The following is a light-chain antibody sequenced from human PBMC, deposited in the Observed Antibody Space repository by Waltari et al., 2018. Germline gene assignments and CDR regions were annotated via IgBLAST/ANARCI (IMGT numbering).Light chain of an antibody. CDR3: LQHNSYPYT. J-gene: IGKJ2*01. V-gene: IGKV1-17*01. CDR2: DAS. Sequence: DIQMTQSPSSLSASVGDRVTITCRASQGSGNSLGWYQQKPGKAPKRLIYDASSLQSGVPSRFSGSGSGTEFTLTISSLQPEDFATYSCLQHNSYPYTFGQGTKLELK. CDR1: QGSGNS.